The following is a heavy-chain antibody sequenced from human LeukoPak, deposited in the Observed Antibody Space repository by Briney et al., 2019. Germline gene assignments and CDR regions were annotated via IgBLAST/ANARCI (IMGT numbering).Heavy chain of an antibody. V-gene: IGHV4-38-2*01. J-gene: IGHJ3*02. CDR1: GYSISSGYY. D-gene: IGHD2-2*01. CDR3: VIVVVPDAFDI. Sequence: PSETLSLTCAVSGYSISSGYYWGWIRQPPGQGLEGIGSIYNSGSTYYNPSLKSRVTISVDTSKNQFSLKLSSVTAADTAVYYCVIVVVPDAFDIWGQGTMVTVSS. CDR2: IYNSGST.